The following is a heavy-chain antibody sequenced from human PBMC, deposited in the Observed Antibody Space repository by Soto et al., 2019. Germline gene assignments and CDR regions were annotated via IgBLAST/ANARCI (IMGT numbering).Heavy chain of an antibody. Sequence: QVQLVQSGAEVKKPGSSVKVSCKASGGTFSTYAISWVRQAPGQGLEWMGGIIPVFVTPKYAQKFQGRVTITADESASTVYLELSSLRSEDTAVYYCARHWCFGTGYYFDFWGQGTLVTVSS. CDR1: GGTFSTYA. CDR2: IIPVFVTP. CDR3: ARHWCFGTGYYFDF. D-gene: IGHD2-8*01. V-gene: IGHV1-69*01. J-gene: IGHJ4*02.